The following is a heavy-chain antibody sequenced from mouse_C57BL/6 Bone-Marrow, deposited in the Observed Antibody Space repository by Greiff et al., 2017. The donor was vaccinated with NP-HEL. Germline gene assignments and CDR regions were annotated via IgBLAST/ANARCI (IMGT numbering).Heavy chain of an antibody. CDR1: GYTFTSYW. V-gene: IGHV1-7*01. CDR3: ARRPLYSIDV. CDR2: INPSSGYT. Sequence: QVQLQQSGAELAKPGASVKLSCKASGYTFTSYWMHWVKQRPGQGLEWIGYINPSSGYTKYNQKFKDKATLTAYKSSSTAYMQLGSLTYADSAVYYCARRPLYSIDVWGTGTTVTVSS. D-gene: IGHD1-1*01. J-gene: IGHJ1*03.